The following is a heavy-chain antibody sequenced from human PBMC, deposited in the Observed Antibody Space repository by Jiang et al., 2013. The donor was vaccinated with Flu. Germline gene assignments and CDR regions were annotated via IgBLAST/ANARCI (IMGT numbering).Heavy chain of an antibody. CDR2: ILLVYGTA. CDR1: GGSFRTYA. Sequence: GAEVKKPGSSVKVSCKAAGGSFRTYALSWVRQAPGQGLEWMGGILLVYGTADYAQKFRGRVTITADESTGTAYMELSSLTSEDTAVYYCAVPQSGSSDYGYSYYSLDVWGKGTTVTVSS. V-gene: IGHV1-69*01. J-gene: IGHJ6*03. D-gene: IGHD4-17*01. CDR3: AVPQSGSSDYGYSYYSLDV.